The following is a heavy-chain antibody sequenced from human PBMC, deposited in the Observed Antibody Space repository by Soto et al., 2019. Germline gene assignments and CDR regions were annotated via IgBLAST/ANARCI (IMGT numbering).Heavy chain of an antibody. CDR1: GDSISSSNYF. J-gene: IGHJ4*02. CDR3: ARRYGWLYFDY. CDR2: IFYSGST. V-gene: IGHV4-39*01. D-gene: IGHD6-19*01. Sequence: QLQLQESGPGLVKPWETLSLTCTVSGDSISSSNYFWGWIRQPPGKGLEWIGTIFYSGSTYYNPPIKIRVTISVHTSKIQFSLRLISVTAADTALYYCARRYGWLYFDYWGQGSLVTVSS.